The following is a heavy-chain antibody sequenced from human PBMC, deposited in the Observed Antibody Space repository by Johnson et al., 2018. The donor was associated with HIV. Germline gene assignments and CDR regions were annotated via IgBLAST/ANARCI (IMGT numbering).Heavy chain of an antibody. CDR1: GFTFSSYW. Sequence: MQLVESGGGLVQPGGSLRLSCAASGFTFSSYWMSWVRQAPGKGLEWVANIKQDGREKYYVDSVKGRFTISRDNDKNSLYLQMNSLRAEDTAVYYCAKGANDYGDYGLDAFDIWGQGTMVTVSS. D-gene: IGHD4-17*01. CDR3: AKGANDYGDYGLDAFDI. V-gene: IGHV3-7*02. CDR2: IKQDGREK. J-gene: IGHJ3*02.